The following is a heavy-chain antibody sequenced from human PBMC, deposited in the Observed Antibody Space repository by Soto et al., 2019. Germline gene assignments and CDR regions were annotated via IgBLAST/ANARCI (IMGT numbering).Heavy chain of an antibody. CDR2: IYYSGST. V-gene: IGHV4-31*03. D-gene: IGHD6-13*01. CDR3: ARDSSSSWYYYYGMDV. CDR1: GGSISSGGYY. Sequence: SETLSLTCTVSGGSISSGGYYWSWIRQHPGKGLEWVGYIYYSGSTYYNPSLKSRVTISVDTSKNQFSLKLSSVTAADTAVYYCARDSSSSWYYYYGMDVWGQGTTGTVSS. J-gene: IGHJ6*02.